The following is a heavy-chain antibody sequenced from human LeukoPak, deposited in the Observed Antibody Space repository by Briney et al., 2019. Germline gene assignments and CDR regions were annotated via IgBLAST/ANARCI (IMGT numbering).Heavy chain of an antibody. Sequence: GGSLRLSCAASGFTFSSYAMHWVRQAPGKGLEWVAVISYDGRNKYYAESVKGRFTISRDNSKNTLYLQMNSLRAEDTAVYYCARDMTSIGGASAYWGQGTLVTVSS. V-gene: IGHV3-30*04. D-gene: IGHD1-26*01. CDR2: ISYDGRNK. CDR1: GFTFSSYA. J-gene: IGHJ4*02. CDR3: ARDMTSIGGASAY.